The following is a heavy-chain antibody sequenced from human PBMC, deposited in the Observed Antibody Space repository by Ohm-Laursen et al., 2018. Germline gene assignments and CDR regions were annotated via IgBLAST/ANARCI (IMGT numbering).Heavy chain of an antibody. CDR2: ISYDGSNK. D-gene: IGHD1-7*01. CDR1: GFTFSSYG. V-gene: IGHV3-30*03. CDR3: ARRSITGTTEFDY. Sequence: SLRLSCAASGFTFSSYGMHWVRQAPGKGLEWVAVISYDGSNKYYADSVKGRFTISRDNANKSLYLQMNSLRAEDTAVYYCARRSITGTTEFDYWGQGTLVTVSS. J-gene: IGHJ4*02.